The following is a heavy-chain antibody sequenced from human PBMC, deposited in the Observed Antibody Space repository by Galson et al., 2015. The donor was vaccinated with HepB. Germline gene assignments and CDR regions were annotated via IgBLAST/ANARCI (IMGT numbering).Heavy chain of an antibody. CDR2: INHSGST. CDR3: ARGARDQSKYRKELDY. D-gene: IGHD2/OR15-2a*01. V-gene: IGHV4-34*01. J-gene: IGHJ4*02. Sequence: ETLSLTCAVYGGSFSGYYWSWIRQPPRKGLEWIGEINHSGSTNYNPSLKSRVTISVDTSKNQFSLKLSSVTAADTAVYYCARGARDQSKYRKELDYWGQGTLVTVSS. CDR1: GGSFSGYY.